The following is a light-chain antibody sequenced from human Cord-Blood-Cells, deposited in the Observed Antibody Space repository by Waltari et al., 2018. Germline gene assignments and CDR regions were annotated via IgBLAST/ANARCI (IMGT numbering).Light chain of an antibody. CDR2: EVS. CDR1: SSDVGGYNY. V-gene: IGLV2-14*01. CDR3: SSYTSSSTLYV. Sequence: QSALTQPASVSGSPGQSITISCTGTSSDVGGYNYVSWYQQHQGKAPKLMIYEVSNRPSGVSNRFSGSKSGNTAPLTISGLQAEDEADYYCSSYTSSSTLYVFGTGTKVTVL. J-gene: IGLJ1*01.